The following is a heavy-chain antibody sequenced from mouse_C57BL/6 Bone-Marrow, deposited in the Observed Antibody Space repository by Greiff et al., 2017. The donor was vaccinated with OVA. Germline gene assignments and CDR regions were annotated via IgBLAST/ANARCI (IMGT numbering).Heavy chain of an antibody. CDR3: ARDGAWFAY. V-gene: IGHV1-50*01. J-gene: IGHJ3*01. CDR1: GYTFTSYW. Sequence: QVQLQQPGAELVKPGASVKLSCKASGYTFTSYWMQWVKQRPGQGLEWIGEIDPSDSYTNYNQKFKGQATLTVDTSASTAYMQLSSVTSEDSAVYYCARDGAWFAYWGQGTLVTVSA. CDR2: IDPSDSYT. D-gene: IGHD2-3*01.